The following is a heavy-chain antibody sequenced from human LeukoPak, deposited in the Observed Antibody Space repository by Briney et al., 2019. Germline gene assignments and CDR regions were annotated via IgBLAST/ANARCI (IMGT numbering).Heavy chain of an antibody. CDR1: GFTFSSYG. CDR2: IRYDGSNK. Sequence: PGGSLRLSCAASGFTFSSYGMHWVRQAPGKGLEWVAFIRYDGSNKYYADSVKGRFTISRDNSKNTLYLQMNSLRAEDTAVYYCAKVGLYYYDSSGYSSYDAFDIWGQGTMVTVSS. D-gene: IGHD3-22*01. V-gene: IGHV3-30*02. CDR3: AKVGLYYYDSSGYSSYDAFDI. J-gene: IGHJ3*02.